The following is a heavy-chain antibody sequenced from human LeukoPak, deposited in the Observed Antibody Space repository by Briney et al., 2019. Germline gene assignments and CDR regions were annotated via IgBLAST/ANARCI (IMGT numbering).Heavy chain of an antibody. D-gene: IGHD2-15*01. CDR2: IIWNSGSI. CDR1: GFTFDDYA. Sequence: GGSLRLSCAASGFTFDDYAMHWVRQAPGKGLEWVSGIIWNSGSIGYADSVKGRFTISRDNAKNSLYLQMNSLRAEDTALYYCAKGYCSGGSCYSNYYYGMDVWGQGTTVTVSS. V-gene: IGHV3-9*01. CDR3: AKGYCSGGSCYSNYYYGMDV. J-gene: IGHJ6*02.